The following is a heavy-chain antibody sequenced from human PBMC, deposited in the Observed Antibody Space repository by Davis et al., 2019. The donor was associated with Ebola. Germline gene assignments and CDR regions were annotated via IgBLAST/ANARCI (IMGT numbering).Heavy chain of an antibody. CDR3: ARGHTYGRWDDWFDP. Sequence: ASVKVSCKASGYTFKNYAISWVRQAPGQGLEWMGWISAYNGNTAYAQILQGRVTMTTDTSTGTAYMELRSLRSDDTAVYYCARGHTYGRWDDWFDPWGQGTLVTVSS. V-gene: IGHV1-18*01. J-gene: IGHJ5*02. D-gene: IGHD1-26*01. CDR1: GYTFKNYA. CDR2: ISAYNGNT.